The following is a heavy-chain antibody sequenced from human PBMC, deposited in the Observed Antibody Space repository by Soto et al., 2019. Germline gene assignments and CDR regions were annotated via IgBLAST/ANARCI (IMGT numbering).Heavy chain of an antibody. CDR3: AHSARYFDVLSGSYYPRSFDY. J-gene: IGHJ4*02. CDR1: GFSLRTSGVG. V-gene: IGHV2-5*01. CDR2: IYWNDEK. D-gene: IGHD3-3*01. Sequence: GPTLVNPTQTLSLTCTFSGFSLRTSGVGVGWIRQPPGKTLEWLALIYWNDEKRYSSSLKSGVSITKDASRNRVALTMTNMDPVDTATYFCAHSARYFDVLSGSYYPRSFDYWGPGILVTVSS.